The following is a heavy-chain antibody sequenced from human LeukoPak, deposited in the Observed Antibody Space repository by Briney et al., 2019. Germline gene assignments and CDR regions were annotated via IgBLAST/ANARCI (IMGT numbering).Heavy chain of an antibody. CDR3: AREWGRSSGPVGHGDAFDI. V-gene: IGHV3-30-3*01. D-gene: IGHD1-26*01. Sequence: PGGSLRLSCAASGFTFSSYAMHWVRQAPGEGLEWVAVISYDGSNKYYADSVKGRFTISRDNSKNTLYLQMNSLRAEDTAVYYCAREWGRSSGPVGHGDAFDIWGQGTMVIVSS. CDR2: ISYDGSNK. CDR1: GFTFSSYA. J-gene: IGHJ3*02.